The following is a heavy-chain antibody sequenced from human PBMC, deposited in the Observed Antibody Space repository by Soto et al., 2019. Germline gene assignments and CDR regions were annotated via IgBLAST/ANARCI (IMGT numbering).Heavy chain of an antibody. Sequence: SETLSLTCAVYGGSFSGYYWSWILQPPGKGLEWIGEINHSGSTNYNPSLKSRVTISVDTSKNQFSLKLSSVTAADTAVYYCASRKVVTALIDYWGQGTLVTVSS. CDR2: INHSGST. J-gene: IGHJ4*02. D-gene: IGHD2-21*02. V-gene: IGHV4-34*01. CDR1: GGSFSGYY. CDR3: ASRKVVTALIDY.